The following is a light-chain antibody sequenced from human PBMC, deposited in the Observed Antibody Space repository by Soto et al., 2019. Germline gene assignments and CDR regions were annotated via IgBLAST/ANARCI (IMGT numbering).Light chain of an antibody. J-gene: IGLJ3*02. CDR1: SSDVGAYNY. Sequence: QSALTQPASVSGSPGQSITISCAGTSSDVGAYNYVSWYQQHPGKAPKLVIYEVSNRPSGVSNRFSGSKSGNTASLTISGLQAEDEADYYCSSYTSSNTLNVLFGGGTKLTVL. V-gene: IGLV2-14*01. CDR2: EVS. CDR3: SSYTSSNTLNVL.